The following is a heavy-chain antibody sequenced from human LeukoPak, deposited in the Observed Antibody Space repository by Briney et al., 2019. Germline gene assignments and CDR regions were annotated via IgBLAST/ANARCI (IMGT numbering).Heavy chain of an antibody. CDR2: ISSSSSYI. V-gene: IGHV3-21*01. CDR1: GFTFSSYS. J-gene: IGHJ4*02. D-gene: IGHD6-13*01. CDR3: ARDSIAAAGSGNFDY. Sequence: GGSLRLSCAASGFTFSSYSMNWVRQAPVKGLEWVSSISSSSSYIYYADSVKGRFTISRDNAKNSLYLQMNSLRAEDTAVYYCARDSIAAAGSGNFDYWGQGTLVSVSS.